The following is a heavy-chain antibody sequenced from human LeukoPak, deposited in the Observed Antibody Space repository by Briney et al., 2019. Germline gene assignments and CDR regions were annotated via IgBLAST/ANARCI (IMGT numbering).Heavy chain of an antibody. CDR2: ISTYNGNT. CDR1: GYTFNSYD. J-gene: IGHJ4*02. Sequence: ASVKVSCKASGYTFNSYDISWVRQAPGQGLECMAWISTYNGNTNYALKVQGSATMTTDTSTSKAYMELRSLRSDDTDVYYCARVLRYDFWSAYYFDYWGQGTLVTVSS. V-gene: IGHV1-18*01. CDR3: ARVLRYDFWSAYYFDY. D-gene: IGHD3-3*01.